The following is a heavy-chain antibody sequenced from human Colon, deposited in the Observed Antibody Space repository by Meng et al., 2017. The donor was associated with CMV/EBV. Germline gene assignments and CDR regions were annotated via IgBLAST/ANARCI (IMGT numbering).Heavy chain of an antibody. V-gene: IGHV4-39*01. Sequence: SETLSLTCTVSGGSISTTPYHWGWFRQAPGKGLEWIGSMYYSGSTYYTPSLKSRFTISVDTSKNQFSLRVSSVTAADTAVYYCARAAVPAASSWFDPWGQGTLVTVSS. CDR1: GGSISTTPYH. CDR2: MYYSGST. D-gene: IGHD6-19*01. J-gene: IGHJ5*02. CDR3: ARAAVPAASSWFDP.